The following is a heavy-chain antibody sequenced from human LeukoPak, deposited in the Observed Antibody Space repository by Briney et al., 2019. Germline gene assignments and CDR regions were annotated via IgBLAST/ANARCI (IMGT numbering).Heavy chain of an antibody. CDR1: GGSISSSSYY. V-gene: IGHV4-39*01. CDR3: ARPLSYYDFWSGRKLYGMDV. Sequence: SETLSLTCTVSGGSISSSSYYWGWIRQPPGKGLEWIGSIYYSGSTYYNPSLKSRVTISVDTSKNQFSLKLSSVTAADTAAYYCARPLSYYDFWSGRKLYGMDVWGQGTTVTVSS. D-gene: IGHD3-3*01. J-gene: IGHJ6*02. CDR2: IYYSGST.